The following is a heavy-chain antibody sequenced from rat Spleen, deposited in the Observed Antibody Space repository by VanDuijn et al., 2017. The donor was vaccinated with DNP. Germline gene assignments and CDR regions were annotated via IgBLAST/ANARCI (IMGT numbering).Heavy chain of an antibody. CDR1: GFTFSYYW. V-gene: IGHV5-29*01. J-gene: IGHJ3*01. Sequence: EVQLVESGGGLVQPGRSLKLSCVASGFTFSYYWMTWIRQVPGKGLEWVATISYDGSSTYYRDSVKGRFSLSRENGKRTLYLQMDSLRAEDTATYYCATHRLADISSWDWFAYWGQGTLVTVSS. CDR2: ISYDGSST. D-gene: IGHD1-2*01. CDR3: ATHRLADISSWDWFAY.